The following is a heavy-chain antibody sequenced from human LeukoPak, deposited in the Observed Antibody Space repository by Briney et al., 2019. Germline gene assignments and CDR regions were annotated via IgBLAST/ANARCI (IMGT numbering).Heavy chain of an antibody. D-gene: IGHD3-3*01. Sequence: PGGSLRLSCAASGFTFSSYAMSWVRQAPGKGLEWVSAISGSGGSTYYADSVKGRFTISRDNSKNTLYLQMNSLRAEDTAVYYCAKVFVPGYDFWSGYSSPIYYFDYWGQGTLVTVSS. CDR3: AKVFVPGYDFWSGYSSPIYYFDY. V-gene: IGHV3-23*01. CDR2: ISGSGGST. J-gene: IGHJ4*02. CDR1: GFTFSSYA.